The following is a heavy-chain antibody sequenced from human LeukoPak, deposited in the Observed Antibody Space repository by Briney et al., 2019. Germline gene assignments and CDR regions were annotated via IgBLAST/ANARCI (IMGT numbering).Heavy chain of an antibody. CDR2: IYYSGST. Sequence: PSETLSLTCTVSGGSISSYYWSWIRQPPGKGLEWIGYIYYSGSTNYNPSLKSRVTTSVDTSKNQFSLKLRSVTAADTAVYYCARRSRADYGGNVKNYGTDVGGQGTTVTVSS. CDR1: GGSISSYY. D-gene: IGHD4-23*01. V-gene: IGHV4-59*08. J-gene: IGHJ6*02. CDR3: ARRSRADYGGNVKNYGTDV.